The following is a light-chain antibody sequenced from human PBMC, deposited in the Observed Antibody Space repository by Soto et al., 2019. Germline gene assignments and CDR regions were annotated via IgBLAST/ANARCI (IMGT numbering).Light chain of an antibody. J-gene: IGLJ3*02. Sequence: QSVLTQPPSASGSPGQSVTISCTGTSSDVGGYNYVSWYQQHPGKVPKLIIYEVNKRPSGVPDRFSGSKSGNTAFLTVSGLQAEDEADYYCSSYAGGNRVFGGGTKVTVL. V-gene: IGLV2-8*01. CDR2: EVN. CDR1: SSDVGGYNY. CDR3: SSYAGGNRV.